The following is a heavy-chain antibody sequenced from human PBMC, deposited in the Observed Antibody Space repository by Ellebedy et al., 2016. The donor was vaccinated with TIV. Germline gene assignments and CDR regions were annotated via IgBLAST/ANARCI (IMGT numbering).Heavy chain of an antibody. D-gene: IGHD6-13*01. V-gene: IGHV1-69*13. CDR3: ARSGYSSRWYNWFDP. Sequence: AASVKVSCKASGGTFSSYAISWVRQAPGQGLKWMGGFIPIFGTANYAQKFQGRVTITADESTSTAYMELSSLRSEETAVYYCARSGYSSRWYNWFDPWGQGTLVTVSS. CDR2: FIPIFGTA. CDR1: GGTFSSYA. J-gene: IGHJ5*02.